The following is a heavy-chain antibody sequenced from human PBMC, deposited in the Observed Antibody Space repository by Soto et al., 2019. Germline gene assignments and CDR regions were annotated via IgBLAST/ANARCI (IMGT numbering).Heavy chain of an antibody. J-gene: IGHJ6*02. CDR2: MNPNSGNT. V-gene: IGHV1-8*01. CDR3: ARERGRYGMDV. Sequence: QVQLVQSGAEVKKPGASVKVSCKASGYTFTSYDINWVRQATGQGLEYMGWMNPNSGNTGYAQKFQGRVTMARNTSISTAYMELSSLRSDVTAVYYYARERGRYGMDVWGQGTTVTVSS. CDR1: GYTFTSYD. D-gene: IGHD3-10*01.